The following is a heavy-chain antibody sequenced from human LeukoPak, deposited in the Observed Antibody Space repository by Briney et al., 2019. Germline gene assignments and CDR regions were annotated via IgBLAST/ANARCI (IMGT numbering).Heavy chain of an antibody. V-gene: IGHV1-46*01. Sequence: ASVKVSCKASGYTFTSYYMHWVRQVPGQGLEWMGMINPSGGSTSYAQKFQGRVTMTRDMSTSTVYMELSSLRSEDTAVYYCARDAAAHGLFDYWGQGTLVTVSS. CDR2: INPSGGST. CDR1: GYTFTSYY. J-gene: IGHJ4*02. CDR3: ARDAAAHGLFDY. D-gene: IGHD6-13*01.